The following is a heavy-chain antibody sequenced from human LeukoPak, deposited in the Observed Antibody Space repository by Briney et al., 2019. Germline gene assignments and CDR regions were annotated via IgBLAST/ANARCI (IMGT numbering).Heavy chain of an antibody. D-gene: IGHD3-10*01. J-gene: IGHJ4*02. V-gene: IGHV3-74*01. CDR3: ARLGSGITLDC. Sequence: GGSLRLSCAASGFSFGSYWMHWVRQAPGKGLVWVSRISSDGSSTIYADSVKGRFTISRDNAKNTLYLQMNSLRAEDTAVYYCARLGSGITLDCWGQGSLVTVSS. CDR2: ISSDGSST. CDR1: GFSFGSYW.